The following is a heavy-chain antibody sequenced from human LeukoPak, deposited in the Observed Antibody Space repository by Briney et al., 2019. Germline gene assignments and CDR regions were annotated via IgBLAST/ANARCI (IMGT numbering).Heavy chain of an antibody. CDR1: GGSISNYY. CDR3: ARDLDYDASGHGVGH. J-gene: IGHJ1*01. Sequence: PSETLSLTCTVSGGSISNYYWSWIRQPPGKGLEWIGYIYYGGSTNYNPSLNSRVTISVDTSKNQFSLRLISVTAADTAVYYCARDLDYDASGHGVGHWGQGTLVTVSS. V-gene: IGHV4-59*01. D-gene: IGHD3-22*01. CDR2: IYYGGST.